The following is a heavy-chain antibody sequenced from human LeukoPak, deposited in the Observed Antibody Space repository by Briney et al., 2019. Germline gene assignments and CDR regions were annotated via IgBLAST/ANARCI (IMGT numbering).Heavy chain of an antibody. CDR1: GFTFSSYG. Sequence: GGSLRLSCAAFGFTFSSYGMHWVRQAPGKGLEWVAVIWYDGSNKYYADSVKGRFTISRDNSKNTLYLQMNSLRAEDTAVYYCAREAYCSGGSCYLYYFDYWGQGTLVTVSS. CDR2: IWYDGSNK. CDR3: AREAYCSGGSCYLYYFDY. V-gene: IGHV3-33*01. D-gene: IGHD2-15*01. J-gene: IGHJ4*02.